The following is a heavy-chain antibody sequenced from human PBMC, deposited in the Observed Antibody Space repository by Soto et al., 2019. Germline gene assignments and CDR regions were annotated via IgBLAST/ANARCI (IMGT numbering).Heavy chain of an antibody. CDR3: ARQVVLVPAAPGRYYYYGMDV. CDR1: GYSFTSYW. J-gene: IGHJ6*02. CDR2: IYPGDSDT. V-gene: IGHV5-51*01. Sequence: PGESLKISCKGSGYSFTSYWIGWVRQMPGKGLEWMGIIYPGDSDTRYSPSFQGQVTISADKSISTAYLQWSSLKASDTAMYYCARQVVLVPAAPGRYYYYGMDVWGQGTTVTVSS. D-gene: IGHD2-2*01.